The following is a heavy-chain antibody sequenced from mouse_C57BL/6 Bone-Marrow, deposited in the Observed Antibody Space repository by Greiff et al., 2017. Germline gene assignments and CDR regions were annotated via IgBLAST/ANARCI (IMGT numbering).Heavy chain of an antibody. CDR3: ARPPSYYYGSSPYYFDY. V-gene: IGHV1-64*01. J-gene: IGHJ2*01. CDR2: IHPNSGST. CDR1: GYTFTSYW. D-gene: IGHD1-1*01. Sequence: VQLQQPGAELVKPGASVKLSCKASGYTFTSYWMHWVKQRPGQGLEWIGMIHPNSGSTNYNEKFKSKATLTVAKSSSTAYMQLSSLTSEDSAVYYCARPPSYYYGSSPYYFDYWGQGTTLTVSS.